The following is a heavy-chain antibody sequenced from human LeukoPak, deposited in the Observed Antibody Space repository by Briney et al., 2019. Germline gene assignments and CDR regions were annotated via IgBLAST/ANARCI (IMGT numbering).Heavy chain of an antibody. J-gene: IGHJ4*02. CDR1: GFTFSGSA. CDR2: IRSKANSYAT. Sequence: GGSLRLSCAAAGFTFSGSAMHWVRQASGKGLEWVGRIRSKANSYATAYAASVKGRFAISRDDSKNTAYLQMNSLKTEDTAVYYCTRPDDYGDYWGQGTLVTVSS. V-gene: IGHV3-73*01. CDR3: TRPDDYGDY.